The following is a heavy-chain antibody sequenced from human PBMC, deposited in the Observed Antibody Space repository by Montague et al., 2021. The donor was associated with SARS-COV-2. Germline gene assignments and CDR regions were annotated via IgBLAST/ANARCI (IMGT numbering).Heavy chain of an antibody. Sequence: SDTLSFTCAVYDGSFSDYSWTWIRQPPGKGLEWIGEINHRGSTNYNPSLKSRVTISVDTSKNQFSLKMTSVTAADTAVYYCARGRQHINMVVVVVTGGEYYFDFWGQGTLVAVSS. D-gene: IGHD3-22*01. CDR2: INHRGST. J-gene: IGHJ4*02. CDR1: DGSFSDYS. V-gene: IGHV4-34*01. CDR3: ARGRQHINMVVVVVTGGEYYFDF.